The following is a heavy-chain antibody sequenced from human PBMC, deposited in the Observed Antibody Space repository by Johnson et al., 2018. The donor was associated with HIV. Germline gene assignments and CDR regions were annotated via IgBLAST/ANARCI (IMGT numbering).Heavy chain of an antibody. CDR2: INSDGSSR. Sequence: VQLVESGGGLVQSGGSLRLSCAASGFTFSNHWMHWVRQAPGKGLVWVSRINSDGSSRNYADSVKGRFTISRDNAKNTLYLQMNSLRAEDTAVYYCARVEWELDAFDIWGQGAMVTVS. V-gene: IGHV3-74*02. CDR1: GFTFSNHW. D-gene: IGHD1-26*01. CDR3: ARVEWELDAFDI. J-gene: IGHJ3*02.